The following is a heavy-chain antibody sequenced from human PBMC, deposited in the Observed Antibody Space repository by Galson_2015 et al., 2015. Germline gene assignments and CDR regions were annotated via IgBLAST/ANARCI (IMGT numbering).Heavy chain of an antibody. CDR2: MSYDGSRT. Sequence: SLRLSCAASGFTVSSYGMHWVRQAPGKGLEWVAVMSYDGSRTYYADSVKGRFTTSRDNSKNTLYLQMNSLRAEDTAVYYCARDRPSSITSDAFDIWGQGTMVTVSS. CDR3: ARDRPSSITSDAFDI. J-gene: IGHJ3*02. D-gene: IGHD2-2*01. V-gene: IGHV3-30*03. CDR1: GFTVSSYG.